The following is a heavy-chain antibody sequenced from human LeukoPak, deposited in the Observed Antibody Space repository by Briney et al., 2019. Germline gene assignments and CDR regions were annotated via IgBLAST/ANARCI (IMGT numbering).Heavy chain of an antibody. D-gene: IGHD6-19*01. CDR1: GYTFTSYD. CDR2: INLSGGST. CDR3: AREGSGWSSYLGWFDP. V-gene: IGHV1-46*01. J-gene: IGHJ5*02. Sequence: ASVKVSCKASGYTFTSYDINWVRQAPGQGLEWMGIINLSGGSTSYAQKFQGRVTMTRDTSTSTVYMELSSLRSEDTAVYYCAREGSGWSSYLGWFDPWGQGTLVTVSS.